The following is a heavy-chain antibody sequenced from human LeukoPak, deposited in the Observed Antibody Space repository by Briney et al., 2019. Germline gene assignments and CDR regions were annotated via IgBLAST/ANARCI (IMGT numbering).Heavy chain of an antibody. Sequence: ASVKVSCKASGYTFSGYSIHWVRQAPGQGLEWMGWVNPNSGGANYAQRFQGRVTMTRDTSISTAYMELSRLRSDDTAVYYCARGYCSSNNCYDFPFWGQGTLVTVSS. V-gene: IGHV1-2*02. D-gene: IGHD2-2*01. CDR3: ARGYCSSNNCYDFPF. CDR2: VNPNSGGA. CDR1: GYTFSGYS. J-gene: IGHJ4*02.